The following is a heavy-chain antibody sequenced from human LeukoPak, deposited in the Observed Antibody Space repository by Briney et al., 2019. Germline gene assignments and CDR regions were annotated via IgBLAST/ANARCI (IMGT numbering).Heavy chain of an antibody. V-gene: IGHV1-2*02. J-gene: IGHJ5*02. CDR1: GYTFTGDQ. CDR3: ARKSAGFLTA. D-gene: IGHD2/OR15-2a*01. Sequence: GASVKVSCKASGYTFTGDQIYWLRQAPGQGLEWVGWINPSSGDTLYEEKFQGRVTMTRNKSISSAYMELSSLRSDDTAVYYCARKSAGFLTAWGQGTLVTVSS. CDR2: INPSSGDT.